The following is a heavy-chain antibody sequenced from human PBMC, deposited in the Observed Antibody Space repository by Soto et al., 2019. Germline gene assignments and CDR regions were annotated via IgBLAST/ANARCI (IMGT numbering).Heavy chain of an antibody. J-gene: IGHJ6*02. CDR1: GFTFSSYW. CDR2: INSDGSST. Sequence: GGSLRLSCAASGFTFSSYWMHWVRQAPGKGLVWVSRINSDGSSTSYADSMKGRFTISRDNAKNTLYLQMNSLRAEDTAVYYCARKVVVVAAHYYYGMDVWGQGTTVTVSS. CDR3: ARKVVVVAAHYYYGMDV. V-gene: IGHV3-74*01. D-gene: IGHD2-15*01.